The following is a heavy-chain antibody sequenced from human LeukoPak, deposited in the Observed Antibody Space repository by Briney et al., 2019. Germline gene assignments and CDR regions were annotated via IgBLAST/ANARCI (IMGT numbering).Heavy chain of an antibody. CDR3: AKSNGYGLIDY. J-gene: IGHJ4*02. V-gene: IGHV4-39*01. CDR2: IYSSGNT. D-gene: IGHD5-12*01. CDR1: GASISSSNYY. Sequence: PSETLSLTCAVSGASISSSNYYWGWVRQSPGKGLEWIGNIYSSGNTYYNASLKSRVAMYIDTSKNQFSLKLSSVTAADTAMYYCAKSNGYGLIDYWGQGTLVTVSS.